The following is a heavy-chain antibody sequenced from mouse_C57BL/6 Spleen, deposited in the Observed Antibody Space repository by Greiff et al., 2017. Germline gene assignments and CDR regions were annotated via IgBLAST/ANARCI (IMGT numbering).Heavy chain of an antibody. J-gene: IGHJ2*01. D-gene: IGHD3-3*01. V-gene: IGHV14-4*01. CDR2: IDPENGDT. CDR1: GFNIKDDY. Sequence: VQLQQSGAELVRPGASVTLSCTASGFNIKDDYMHWVKQRPEQGLEWIGWIDPENGDTEYASKFQGKATITADTSSNTAYLQLSSLTSEDTAVYYCTTRGLGDYWGQGTTLTVSS. CDR3: TTRGLGDY.